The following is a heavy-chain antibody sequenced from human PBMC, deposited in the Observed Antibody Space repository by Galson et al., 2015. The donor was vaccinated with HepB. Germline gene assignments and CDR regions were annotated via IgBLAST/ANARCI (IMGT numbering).Heavy chain of an antibody. CDR1: GFSLSTSGMC. D-gene: IGHD3-10*01. CDR2: IDWDDDK. Sequence: PALVKPTQTLTLTCTFSGFSLSTSGMCVSWIRQPPGKALEWLARIDWDDDKYYSTSLKTRLTISKDTAKNQVDLTMTNMDPVDTDTYYWARINYYGSGSYVWGQGTLVTVSS. J-gene: IGHJ4*02. CDR3: ARINYYGSGSYV. V-gene: IGHV2-70*11.